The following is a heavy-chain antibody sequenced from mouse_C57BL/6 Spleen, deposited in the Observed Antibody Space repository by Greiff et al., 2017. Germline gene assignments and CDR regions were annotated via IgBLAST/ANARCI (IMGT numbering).Heavy chain of an antibody. D-gene: IGHD2-4*01. CDR3: ARGAYDYDGAMDY. CDR2: IDPNSGGT. J-gene: IGHJ4*01. CDR1: GYTFTSYW. V-gene: IGHV1-72*01. Sequence: VQLQQPGAELVKPGASVKLSCKASGYTFTSYWMHWVKKRPGRGLEWIGRIDPNSGGTKYNEKFKSKATLTVDKPSSTADMQLSSLTSEDSAVYYCARGAYDYDGAMDYWGQGTSVTVSS.